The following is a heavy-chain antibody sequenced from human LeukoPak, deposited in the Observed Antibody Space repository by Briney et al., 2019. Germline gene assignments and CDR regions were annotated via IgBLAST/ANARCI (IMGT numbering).Heavy chain of an antibody. CDR2: ISGSGGST. J-gene: IGHJ4*02. V-gene: IGHV3-23*01. CDR3: AKAGFLWFGESVDY. D-gene: IGHD3-10*01. Sequence: GSLRLSCAASGFTFSSYAMSWVRQAPGKGLEWVSAISGSGGSTYYADSVKGRFTISRDNSKNTLYLQMNSLRAEDTAVYYCAKAGFLWFGESVDYWGQGTLVTVSS. CDR1: GFTFSSYA.